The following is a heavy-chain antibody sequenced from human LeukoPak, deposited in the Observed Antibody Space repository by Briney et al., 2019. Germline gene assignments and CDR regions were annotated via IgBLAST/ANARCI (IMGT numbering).Heavy chain of an antibody. D-gene: IGHD5-18*01. Sequence: SETLSLTCAVYGGSFSGYYWGWIRQPPGKGLEWIGSFYYSGGTYYNPSLKSRVTISVDTSKNQFSLKLNSVTAADSAVYFCARDVDTGYYGMDVWGQGTTVTVSS. V-gene: IGHV4-34*01. CDR3: ARDVDTGYYGMDV. CDR2: FYYSGGT. CDR1: GGSFSGYY. J-gene: IGHJ6*02.